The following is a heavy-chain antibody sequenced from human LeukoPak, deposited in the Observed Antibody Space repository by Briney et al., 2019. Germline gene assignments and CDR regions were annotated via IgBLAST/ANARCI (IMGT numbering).Heavy chain of an antibody. CDR3: AKDITMVRGGTFDY. J-gene: IGHJ4*02. Sequence: GGSLRLSCAASGFTFDDYAMHWVRQAPGKGLEWVSGISWSSGSIGYADSVKGRFTISRDNAKNSLYLQMNSLRAEDTALYYCAKDITMVRGGTFDYWGQGTLVTVSS. CDR2: ISWSSGSI. V-gene: IGHV3-9*01. CDR1: GFTFDDYA. D-gene: IGHD3-10*01.